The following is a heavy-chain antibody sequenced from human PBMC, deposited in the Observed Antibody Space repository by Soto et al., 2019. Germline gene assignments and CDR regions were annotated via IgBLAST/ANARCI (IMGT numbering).Heavy chain of an antibody. V-gene: IGHV4-59*08. CDR3: ARHGYGSLHGLVDV. CDR1: GGSITNYY. CDR2: ISYSGAS. D-gene: IGHD1-26*01. J-gene: IGHJ6*02. Sequence: QVQLQESGPGLVKPSETLSLTCTVSGGSITNYYCSWFRQPPGKGLEWIGYISYSGASAYHLSLKRRVTMSMDTSKTQFSLMLESVTATDTAVYYCARHGYGSLHGLVDVWGQGTTVIVSS.